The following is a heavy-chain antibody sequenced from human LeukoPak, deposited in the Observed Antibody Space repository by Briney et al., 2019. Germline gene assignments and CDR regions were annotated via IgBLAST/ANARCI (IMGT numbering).Heavy chain of an antibody. D-gene: IGHD3-10*01. CDR1: GFTFKNYR. J-gene: IGHJ4*02. CDR2: MKDDGNEI. Sequence: GGSLRLSCTASGFTFKNYRMTWVRQAPGKGLEWVASMKDDGNEIQYVDSVKGRFTISRDNAKNSLYLQMNNLRAEDTAVYYCARNRDINDYWGQGTLVTVSS. V-gene: IGHV3-7*01. CDR3: ARNRDINDY.